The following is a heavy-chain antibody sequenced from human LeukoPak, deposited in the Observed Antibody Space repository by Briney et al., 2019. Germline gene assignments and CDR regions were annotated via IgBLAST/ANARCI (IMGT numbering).Heavy chain of an antibody. V-gene: IGHV4-59*01. Sequence: SETLSLTCTVSGGSINSYYWSWIRQPPGKGLEWIWYIYYSGSTNYSPSLKGRVTISVDTSKNQYSLKLSSVAAADTAVYYCARGLAAAGTSYFDYWGQGTLVTVSS. CDR2: IYYSGST. CDR3: ARGLAAAGTSYFDY. D-gene: IGHD6-13*01. J-gene: IGHJ4*02. CDR1: GGSINSYY.